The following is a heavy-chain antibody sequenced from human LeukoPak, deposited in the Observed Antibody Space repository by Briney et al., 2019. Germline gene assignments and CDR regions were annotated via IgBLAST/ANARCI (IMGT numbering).Heavy chain of an antibody. V-gene: IGHV4-31*03. CDR2: IYYSGST. J-gene: IGHJ4*02. CDR1: GGSISSGGYY. CDR3: ARGGCSSTSCRYAHFDY. D-gene: IGHD2-2*01. Sequence: SETLSLTCTVSGGSISSGGYYWSWIRQHPGTGLEWIGYIYYSGSTYYNPSLKSRVTISVDTSKNQFSLKLSSVTAADTAVYYCARGGCSSTSCRYAHFDYWGQGTLVTVSS.